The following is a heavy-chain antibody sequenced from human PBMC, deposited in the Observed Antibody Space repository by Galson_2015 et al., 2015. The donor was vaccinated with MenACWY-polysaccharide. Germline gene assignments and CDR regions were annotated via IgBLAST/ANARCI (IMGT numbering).Heavy chain of an antibody. CDR1: GYSFTNYW. CDR2: IFPGDSDT. D-gene: IGHD1-7*01. J-gene: IGHJ4*02. V-gene: IGHV5-51*01. Sequence: QSGAEVKKPGESLQISCKGSGYSFTNYWIGWVRQMPGKGLEWMGIIFPGDSDTRYSPSFQGQVTISADKSISTAYLQWSSLKASDAAMYYCAREETGTWGAPDYWGQGTLVTVSS. CDR3: AREETGTWGAPDY.